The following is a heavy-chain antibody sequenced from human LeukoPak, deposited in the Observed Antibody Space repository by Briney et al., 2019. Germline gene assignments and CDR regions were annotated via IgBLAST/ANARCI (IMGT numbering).Heavy chain of an antibody. D-gene: IGHD5-24*01. Sequence: PSETLSLTCTVSGGSISSSSYYWGWIRQPPGKGLEWIGSIYYSGSTYYNPSLKSRVTISVDTSKNQFSLKLSSVTAADTAVYYCARRLRPGDGYNRAYFDYWGQGTLVTVSS. J-gene: IGHJ4*02. CDR1: GGSISSSSYY. V-gene: IGHV4-39*01. CDR2: IYYSGST. CDR3: ARRLRPGDGYNRAYFDY.